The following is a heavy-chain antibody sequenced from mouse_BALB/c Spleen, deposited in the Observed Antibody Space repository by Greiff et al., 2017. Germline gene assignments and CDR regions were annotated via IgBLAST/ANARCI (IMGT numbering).Heavy chain of an antibody. CDR3: ARCYYGSSYMDY. J-gene: IGHJ4*01. CDR1: GFTFSSFG. CDR2: ISSGSSTI. V-gene: IGHV5-17*02. Sequence: EVKLVESGGGLVQPGGSRKLSCAASGFTFSSFGMHWVRQAPEKGLEWVAYISSGSSTIYYADTVKGRFTISRDNPKNTLFLQMTSLRSEDTAMYYCARCYYGSSYMDYWGQGTSVTVSS. D-gene: IGHD1-1*01.